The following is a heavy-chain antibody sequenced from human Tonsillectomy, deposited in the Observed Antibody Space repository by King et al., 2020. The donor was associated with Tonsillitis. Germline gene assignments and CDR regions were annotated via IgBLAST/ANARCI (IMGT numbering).Heavy chain of an antibody. CDR2: ISGSSSYI. CDR1: GFIFSSYS. CDR3: ARGYCSGGSCYDDGNYFDY. D-gene: IGHD2-15*01. J-gene: IGHJ4*02. V-gene: IGHV3-21*01. Sequence: VQLVESGGGLVKPGGSLRLSCAASGFIFSSYSMNWVRQAPGKGLEWVSSISGSSSYIYYADSVKGRFTISRDNAKNSLYLQMNGLRAEDTAMYYCARGYCSGGSCYDDGNYFDYWGQGTLVTVSS.